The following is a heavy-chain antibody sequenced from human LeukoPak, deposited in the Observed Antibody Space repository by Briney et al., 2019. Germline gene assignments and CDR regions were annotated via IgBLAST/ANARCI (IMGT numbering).Heavy chain of an antibody. D-gene: IGHD3-22*01. CDR2: IYSGGST. J-gene: IGHJ4*02. CDR3: ARFPSSVSFHPVDY. CDR1: GFTVSSNY. V-gene: IGHV3-53*01. Sequence: PGGSLRLSCAASGFTVSSNYMSWVRQAPGKGLEWVSVIYSGGSTYYADSVKGRFTISRDSSKNTLYLQMNNLRIEDTAVYYCARFPSSVSFHPVDYWGQGTLVTVSS.